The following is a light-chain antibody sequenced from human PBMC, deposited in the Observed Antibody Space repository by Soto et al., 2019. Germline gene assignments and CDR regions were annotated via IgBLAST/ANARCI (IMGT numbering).Light chain of an antibody. V-gene: IGLV2-14*01. Sequence: LTQPASVSASPGQSITISCTGTSSDVGGHIFVAWYQQHPDKAPKIVLYEVSNRPPGVSNRFSGSKSGNTAFLTISGLQAEDEADYYCSSYTSSSTYVFGTGTKVTVL. J-gene: IGLJ1*01. CDR1: SSDVGGHIF. CDR2: EVS. CDR3: SSYTSSSTYV.